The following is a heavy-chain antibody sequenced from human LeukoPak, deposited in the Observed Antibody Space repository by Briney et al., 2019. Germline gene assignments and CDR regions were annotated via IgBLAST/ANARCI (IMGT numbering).Heavy chain of an antibody. D-gene: IGHD6-19*01. CDR3: ARYYSHTSAWSEGGLDQ. Sequence: GGSLRLSCAASGFTVSSNYMSWVRQAPGKGLEWVSAISGSGGSTYYADSVKGRFTISRDNSKNTLYLQVNSLRAEDTAVYYCARYYSHTSAWSEGGLDQWGQGTLVTVSS. J-gene: IGHJ4*02. CDR2: ISGSGGST. V-gene: IGHV3-23*01. CDR1: GFTVSSNY.